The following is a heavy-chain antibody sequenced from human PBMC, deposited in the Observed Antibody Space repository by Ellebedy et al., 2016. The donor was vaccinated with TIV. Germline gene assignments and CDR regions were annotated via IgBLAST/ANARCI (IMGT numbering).Heavy chain of an antibody. J-gene: IGHJ4*02. Sequence: GGSLRLSXAASGFTVSSNYMNWVRQAPGKGLEWVSIIYPDGGAYYAGSVKGRFTISRDSSQNTLSLQMNSLRVEDMAVYYCARATLYNRGDNWGQGTLVTVSA. CDR3: ARATLYNRGDN. V-gene: IGHV3-53*01. D-gene: IGHD1-1*01. CDR1: GFTVSSNY. CDR2: IYPDGGA.